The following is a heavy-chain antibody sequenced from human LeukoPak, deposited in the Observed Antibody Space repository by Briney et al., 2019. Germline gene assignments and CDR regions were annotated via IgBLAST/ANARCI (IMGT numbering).Heavy chain of an antibody. V-gene: IGHV3-7*03. Sequence: GGSLRLSCAASGFDFSNYWMYWVRQAPGKGLEWVANIKQDGSEKYYVDSVRGRFTISRDNAKNSLSLQMNSLRAEDTAVYYCAKAPYSSSWARSYYFDYWGQGTLVTVSS. CDR1: GFDFSNYW. J-gene: IGHJ4*02. CDR2: IKQDGSEK. CDR3: AKAPYSSSWARSYYFDY. D-gene: IGHD6-13*01.